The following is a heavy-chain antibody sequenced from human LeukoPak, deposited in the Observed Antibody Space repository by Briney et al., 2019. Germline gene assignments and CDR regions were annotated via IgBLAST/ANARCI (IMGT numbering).Heavy chain of an antibody. J-gene: IGHJ4*02. CDR1: GFTFSNYA. V-gene: IGHV3-23*01. CDR3: AKVATVTTYALADY. D-gene: IGHD4-17*01. Sequence: GGSLRLSCAVSGFTFSNYAINRVRQVPGKGLEWVSAISGSGGTTYYADSVKGRFTISRDNSKNTLYLQMNSLRAEDTAIYYCAKVATVTTYALADYWGQGTLVTLSS. CDR2: ISGSGGTT.